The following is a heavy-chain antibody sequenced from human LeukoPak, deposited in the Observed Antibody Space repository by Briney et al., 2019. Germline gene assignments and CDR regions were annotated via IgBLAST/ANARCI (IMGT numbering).Heavy chain of an antibody. CDR1: GYTLTELS. CDR3: ATCSGGSCYGLNYYYYGMDV. CDR2: FDPEDGET. J-gene: IGHJ6*04. Sequence: ASVKVSCKVSGYTLTELSMHWVRQAPGKGLEWMGGFDPEDGETIYAQKIQGRVTMTEDTSTDTAYMELSSLRSEDTAVYYCATCSGGSCYGLNYYYYGMDVWGKGTTVTVSS. V-gene: IGHV1-24*01. D-gene: IGHD2-15*01.